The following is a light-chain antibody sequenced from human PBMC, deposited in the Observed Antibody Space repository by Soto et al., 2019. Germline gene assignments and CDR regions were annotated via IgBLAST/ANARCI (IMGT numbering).Light chain of an antibody. J-gene: IGLJ1*01. CDR2: GNT. CDR1: TSNIGAGYD. CDR3: QSYDNTLSGPIYV. V-gene: IGLV1-40*01. Sequence: QSVLTQPPSVSGALGQRVTISCTGITSNIGAGYDVHWYQLLPGRAPKLLIYGNTNRPSGVPDRFSGSKSATSASLAITGLQVEDEAIYYCQSYDNTLSGPIYVFGTGTKVTVL.